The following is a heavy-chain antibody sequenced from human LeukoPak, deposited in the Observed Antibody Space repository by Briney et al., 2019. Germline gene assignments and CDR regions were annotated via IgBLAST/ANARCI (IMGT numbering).Heavy chain of an antibody. Sequence: GGSLRLSCAASGFTFSNYWMTWVRQAPGKGLEWVANIKHDGSEKYYVDSVKGRFTISRDNAKNSLYLQMNSLRAEDTAVYYCARTLGYCSSTNCFLTFDYWGQGTLVTVSS. CDR2: IKHDGSEK. D-gene: IGHD2-2*01. CDR1: GFTFSNYW. J-gene: IGHJ4*02. V-gene: IGHV3-7*04. CDR3: ARTLGYCSSTNCFLTFDY.